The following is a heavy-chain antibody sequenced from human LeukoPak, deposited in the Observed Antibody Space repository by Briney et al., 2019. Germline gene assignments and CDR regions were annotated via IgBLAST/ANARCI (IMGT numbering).Heavy chain of an antibody. J-gene: IGHJ4*02. CDR1: GGSISSSTYY. CDR2: IYYSGST. V-gene: IGHV4-39*07. D-gene: IGHD3-10*01. CDR3: ARLLWFGQFYFDY. Sequence: SETLSLTCTVSGGSISSSTYYWGWIRQPPGKGLEWIGSIYYSGSTYYNPSLKSRVTISVDTSKDQFSLKLSSVTAADTAVYYCARLLWFGQFYFDYWGQGTLVTVSS.